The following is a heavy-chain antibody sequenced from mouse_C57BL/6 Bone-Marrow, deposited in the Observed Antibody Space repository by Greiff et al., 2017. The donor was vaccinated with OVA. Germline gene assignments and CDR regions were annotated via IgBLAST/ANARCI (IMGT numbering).Heavy chain of an antibody. V-gene: IGHV1-19*01. D-gene: IGHD1-1*01. CDR1: GYTFTDYY. Sequence: VQLQQSEPVLVKPGASVKMSCKASGYTFTDYYMNWVKQSHGKSLEWIGVINPYNGGTSYNQKFKGKATLTVDKSSSTAYMELNSLTSEDSAVYYCARSNPLYYGSSPHWWGQGTTLTVSS. CDR2: INPYNGGT. J-gene: IGHJ2*01. CDR3: ARSNPLYYGSSPHW.